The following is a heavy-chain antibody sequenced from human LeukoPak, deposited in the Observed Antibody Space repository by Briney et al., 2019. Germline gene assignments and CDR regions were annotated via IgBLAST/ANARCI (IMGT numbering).Heavy chain of an antibody. J-gene: IGHJ4*02. Sequence: SETLSLTCAVYGGSFSGYYWSWIRQPPGKGLEWIGEINHSGSTNYNPSLKSRVTISVDTSKNQFSLKLSSVTAADTAVYYCARQYQLLTPPNYWGQGTLVTVSS. CDR3: ARQYQLLTPPNY. V-gene: IGHV4-34*01. CDR1: GGSFSGYY. CDR2: INHSGST. D-gene: IGHD2-2*01.